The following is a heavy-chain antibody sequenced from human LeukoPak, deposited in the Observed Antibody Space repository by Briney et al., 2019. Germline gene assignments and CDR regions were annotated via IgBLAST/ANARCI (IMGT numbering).Heavy chain of an antibody. Sequence: GGSLRLSCAASGFTFSSHRMHWVRQAPGQGLEWVAYVSTSSTTIQYADSVKGRFTISRDDAKNSLSLQMNSLRVEDTAVYYCARVIAIHTVTPFDHWGQRTLVTVSS. D-gene: IGHD4-11*01. CDR3: ARVIAIHTVTPFDH. CDR2: VSTSSTTI. V-gene: IGHV3-48*04. CDR1: GFTFSSHR. J-gene: IGHJ4*02.